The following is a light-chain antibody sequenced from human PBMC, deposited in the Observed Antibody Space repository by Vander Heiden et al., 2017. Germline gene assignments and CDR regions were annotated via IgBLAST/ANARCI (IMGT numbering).Light chain of an antibody. CDR3: CSYAGSYTWV. V-gene: IGLV2-11*01. CDR1: SSDVGGYND. CDR2: DVS. Sequence: QSALTQPRSVSGSPGQSVPIPCTGTSSDVGGYNDVSWYQQHPGKAPKLMIYDVSKRPSGVPDRFAGSKSGNTASPTISGLQAEDEADYYCCSYAGSYTWVFGGGTKLTVL. J-gene: IGLJ3*02.